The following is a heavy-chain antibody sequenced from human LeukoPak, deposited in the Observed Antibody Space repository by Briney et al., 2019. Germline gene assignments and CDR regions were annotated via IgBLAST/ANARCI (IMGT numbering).Heavy chain of an antibody. CDR1: GFTFSSYA. CDR3: AKRGVGYCTTTSCYSLDF. Sequence: GGSLRLSCAASGFTFSSYAMSWVRQAPGKGLEWVSDISGSGGRTYYADSVKGRFTISRDNSKNTLYLEMNSLRAEDTAVYYCAKRGVGYCTTTSCYSLDFWGQGTLVTVSS. D-gene: IGHD2-2*01. V-gene: IGHV3-23*01. CDR2: ISGSGGRT. J-gene: IGHJ4*02.